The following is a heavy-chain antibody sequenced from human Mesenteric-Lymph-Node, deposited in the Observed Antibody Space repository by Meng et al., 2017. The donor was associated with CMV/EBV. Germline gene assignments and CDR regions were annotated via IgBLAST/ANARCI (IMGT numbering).Heavy chain of an antibody. CDR1: GGSISSGRYS. Sequence: CAFSGGSISSGRYSWSWIRQPPGKCLEWIVYFYHSGSIYYNPSLKTRVTISLDASRTQFSLNLTSVTAADTALYYCASSSGYDSFDSWGQGTLVTVSS. CDR2: FYHSGSI. V-gene: IGHV4-30-2*01. D-gene: IGHD5-12*01. CDR3: ASSSGYDSFDS. J-gene: IGHJ4*02.